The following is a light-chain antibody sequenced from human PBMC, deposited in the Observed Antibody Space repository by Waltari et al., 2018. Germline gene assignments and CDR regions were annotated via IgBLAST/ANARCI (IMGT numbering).Light chain of an antibody. Sequence: QAVVPLPSSLSASPGPSARLTCTFRSGLIVRTYNINWYQHKPGSPPRYLLGYNSASDKQQGFGVPSRFSGSKDVSANSGILLISGLQSEDEADYYCMIWYSAAWVVGGGTKLNVL. J-gene: IGLJ3*02. CDR2: YNSASDK. CDR1: SGLIVRTYN. CDR3: MIWYSAAWV. V-gene: IGLV5-45*02.